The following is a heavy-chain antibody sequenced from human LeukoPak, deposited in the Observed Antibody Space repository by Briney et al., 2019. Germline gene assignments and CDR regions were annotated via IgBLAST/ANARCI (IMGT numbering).Heavy chain of an antibody. CDR2: IRYDGSNK. Sequence: GGSLRLSCAASGFTLSSYGMHWVRQAPGKGLEWVAFIRYDGSNKYYADSVKGRFTISRDNSKNTLYLQMNSLRAEDTAVYYCAKGDGSYSDYWGQGTLVTVSS. CDR1: GFTLSSYG. CDR3: AKGDGSYSDY. D-gene: IGHD1-26*01. V-gene: IGHV3-30*02. J-gene: IGHJ4*02.